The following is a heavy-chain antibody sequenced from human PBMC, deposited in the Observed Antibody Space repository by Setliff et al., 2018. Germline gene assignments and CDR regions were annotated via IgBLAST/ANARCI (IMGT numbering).Heavy chain of an antibody. CDR2: IIPIFGTA. CDR1: GGTFSSYA. Sequence: SVKVSCKASGGTFSSYAITWVRQAPGQGLEWMGGIIPIFGTANYAQKFQGRVTITADESTSTAYMELSSLRSEDTAVYYCARARSFNWIDIDYWGQGTLVTVSS. J-gene: IGHJ4*02. V-gene: IGHV1-69*13. CDR3: ARARSFNWIDIDY. D-gene: IGHD1-20*01.